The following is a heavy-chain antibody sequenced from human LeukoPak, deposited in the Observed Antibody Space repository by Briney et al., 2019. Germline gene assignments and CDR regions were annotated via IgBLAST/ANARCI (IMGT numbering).Heavy chain of an antibody. Sequence: GGSLRLSCAASGFTFSHYLMHWVRQAPGKGLVWVSRINSDESNTNSYADSVKGRFTISRDTAKDSLYLQMNSLRAEDTAVYYCARDRGHSGYDLYDYWGQGTLVTVSS. CDR1: GFTFSHYL. J-gene: IGHJ4*02. CDR3: ARDRGHSGYDLYDY. D-gene: IGHD5-12*01. V-gene: IGHV3-74*01. CDR2: INSDESNT.